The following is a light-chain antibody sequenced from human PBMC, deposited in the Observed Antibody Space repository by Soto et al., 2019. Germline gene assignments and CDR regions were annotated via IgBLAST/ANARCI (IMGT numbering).Light chain of an antibody. Sequence: QSVLTQPASVSGSPGQSITISCTGTSSDVGGYNYVSWYQQHPGKAPKLMIYDVSNRPSGVSNRCAGSKSGNTASLTISGRQAEDKADYYCRSYTSSSTLYVFGTGTKVTVL. CDR2: DVS. V-gene: IGLV2-14*01. CDR1: SSDVGGYNY. CDR3: RSYTSSSTLYV. J-gene: IGLJ1*01.